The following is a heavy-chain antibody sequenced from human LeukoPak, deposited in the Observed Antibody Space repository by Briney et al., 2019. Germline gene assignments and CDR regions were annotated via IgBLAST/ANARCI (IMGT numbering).Heavy chain of an antibody. CDR1: GGSISSYY. CDR3: ARGWSEYYDSSGYHFDY. CDR2: IYTSGST. V-gene: IGHV4-4*07. D-gene: IGHD3-22*01. Sequence: PSETLSLTCTVSGGSISSYYWSWIRQPAGKGLEWIGRIYTSGSTNYNPSLRSRVTISVDTSKNQFSLKLSSVTAADTAVYYCARGWSEYYDSSGYHFDYWGQGTLVTVSS. J-gene: IGHJ4*02.